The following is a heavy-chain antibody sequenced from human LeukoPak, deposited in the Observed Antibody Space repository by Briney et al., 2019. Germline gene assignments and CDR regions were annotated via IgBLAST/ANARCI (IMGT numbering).Heavy chain of an antibody. V-gene: IGHV1-69*13. D-gene: IGHD3-22*01. CDR3: ARVRATYYYDSSGYYYFDY. CDR2: IIPIFGTA. J-gene: IGHJ4*02. CDR1: GGAVSSYA. Sequence: GASVKVSCKASGGAVSSYAISWVRQAPGQGLEWMGGIIPIFGTANYAQKFQGRVTITADESTSTAYMELSSLRSEDTAVYYCARVRATYYYDSSGYYYFDYWGQGTLVTVSS.